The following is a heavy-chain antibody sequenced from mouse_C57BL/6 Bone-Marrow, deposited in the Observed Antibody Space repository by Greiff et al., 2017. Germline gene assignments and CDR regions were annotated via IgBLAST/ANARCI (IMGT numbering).Heavy chain of an antibody. J-gene: IGHJ3*01. CDR2: INPNYGTT. V-gene: IGHV1-39*01. CDR1: GYSFTDYN. CDR3: ARSGLRLRKTWFAY. D-gene: IGHD3-2*02. Sequence: VHVKQSGPELVKPGASVKISCKASGYSFTDYNMNWVKQSNGKSLEWIGVINPNYGTTSYNQKFKGKATLTVDHSSSTAYMQLNSLTSEDSAVYYCARSGLRLRKTWFAYWGQGTLVTVSA.